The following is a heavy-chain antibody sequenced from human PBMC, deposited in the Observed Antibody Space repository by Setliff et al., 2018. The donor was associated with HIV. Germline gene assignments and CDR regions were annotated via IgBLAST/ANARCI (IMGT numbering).Heavy chain of an antibody. V-gene: IGHV3-74*01. D-gene: IGHD1-1*01. CDR2: INSDGRS. CDR1: GFTFSTYW. Sequence: GGSLRLSCTASGFTFSTYWMHWVRQAPGKGLEWVSRINSDGRSNYADSMKGRFTISRDNARNTLFLQMNNLRAEDTAVYYCARAYWTTGNDYWGQGTLVTVSS. J-gene: IGHJ4*02. CDR3: ARAYWTTGNDY.